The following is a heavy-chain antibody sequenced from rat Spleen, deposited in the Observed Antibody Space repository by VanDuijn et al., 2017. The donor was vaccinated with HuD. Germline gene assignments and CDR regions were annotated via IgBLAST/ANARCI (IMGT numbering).Heavy chain of an antibody. V-gene: IGHV5S11*01. J-gene: IGHJ2*01. CDR3: AKENGGYSPFDY. CDR1: GFTFSSFV. CDR2: ITSGGSNT. Sequence: EVQLVESGGGLVQPGRSLKLSCAVSGFTFSSFVMAWVRQAPKKGLEWVASITSGGSNTYYPDSVKGRFTISRDNAKSTLYLQMDSLRSEETATYYCAKENGGYSPFDYWGQGVMVTVSS. D-gene: IGHD1-11*01.